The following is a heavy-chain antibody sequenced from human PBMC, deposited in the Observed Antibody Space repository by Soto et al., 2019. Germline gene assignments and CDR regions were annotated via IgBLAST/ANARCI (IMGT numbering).Heavy chain of an antibody. CDR2: IYPGDSET. Sequence: GESLKISCKGSGYSFTSFWIGWVRQMPGKGLEWMGIIYPGDSETRYSPPFQGQVTISADMSITTAYLQWSSLRASDTAMYYCARLRGREGYLSDYWGQGTLVTVSS. CDR3: ARLRGREGYLSDY. CDR1: GYSFTSFW. D-gene: IGHD5-12*01. J-gene: IGHJ4*02. V-gene: IGHV5-51*01.